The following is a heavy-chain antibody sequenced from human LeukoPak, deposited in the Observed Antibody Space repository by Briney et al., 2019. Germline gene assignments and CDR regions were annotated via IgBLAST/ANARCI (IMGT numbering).Heavy chain of an antibody. CDR3: ARPYNYYDSSGYRPFDS. D-gene: IGHD3-22*01. J-gene: IGHJ4*02. CDR1: GFIFKSYA. V-gene: IGHV3-30*04. CDR2: ISYGGTNK. Sequence: GRSPRLSCAASGFIFKSYAMHWVRQAPGKGLEWVAVISYGGTNKYYADSVKGRFTISRDNSKNTLYLQMNSLRTEDTAVYYCARPYNYYDSSGYRPFDSWGQGTLVTVSS.